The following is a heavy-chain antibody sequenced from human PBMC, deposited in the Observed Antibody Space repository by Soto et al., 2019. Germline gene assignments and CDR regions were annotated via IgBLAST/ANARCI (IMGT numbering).Heavy chain of an antibody. CDR1: GGSISSYY. CDR3: ARLLRGQHDYSLGPVTTNTMVRGAPVLGYYYYYMDV. Sequence: NPSETLSLTCTVSGGSISSYYWSWIRQPPGKGLEWIGYIYYSGSTNYNPSLKSRVTISVDTSKNQFSLKLSSVTAADTAVYYCARLLRGQHDYSLGPVTTNTMVRGAPVLGYYYYYMDVWGKGTTVTVSS. CDR2: IYYSGST. D-gene: IGHD3-10*01. J-gene: IGHJ6*03. V-gene: IGHV4-59*08.